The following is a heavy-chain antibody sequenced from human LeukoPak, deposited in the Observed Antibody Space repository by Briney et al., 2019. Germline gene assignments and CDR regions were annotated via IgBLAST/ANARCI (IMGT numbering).Heavy chain of an antibody. V-gene: IGHV4-4*07. Sequence: PSETLSLTCSVSGGSISSYYWSWIRQPAGKGLEWIGRIYTSGSTNYNPSFKSRVTMSVDTSKDQISLNLSSVTAADTAVYYCARDSLGFGAFDIWGQGTMITVSS. CDR2: IYTSGST. CDR1: GGSISSYY. J-gene: IGHJ3*02. D-gene: IGHD3-16*01. CDR3: ARDSLGFGAFDI.